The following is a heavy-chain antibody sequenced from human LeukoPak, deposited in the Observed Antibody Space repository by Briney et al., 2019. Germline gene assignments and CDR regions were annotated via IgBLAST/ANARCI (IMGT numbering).Heavy chain of an antibody. CDR2: ISSSGSTI. Sequence: GGSLRLSCAASGFTFSSYEMNWVRQAPGKGLEWVSYISSSGSTIYYADSVKGRFTISRDNAKNSLYLQMNSLRAEDTAVYYCARRYSSGWSPLVYYYYYMDVWGKGTTVTVSS. D-gene: IGHD6-19*01. V-gene: IGHV3-48*03. CDR1: GFTFSSYE. J-gene: IGHJ6*03. CDR3: ARRYSSGWSPLVYYYYYMDV.